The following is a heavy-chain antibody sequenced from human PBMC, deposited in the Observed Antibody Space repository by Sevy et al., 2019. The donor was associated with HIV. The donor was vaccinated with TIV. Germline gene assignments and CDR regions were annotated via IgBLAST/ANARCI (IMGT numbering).Heavy chain of an antibody. J-gene: IGHJ6*04. CDR3: ASEGSYGDYRFPYYYGLDV. CDR2: IYQDGTEK. D-gene: IGHD4-17*01. V-gene: IGHV3-7*01. CDR1: GFTFSAYW. Sequence: GGSLRLSCAASGFTFSAYWMSWVRQAPGKGLEGVANIYQDGTEKYYVDSVKGRFTTSRDNAKNSLYLQMNSLSAEDTDVYYCASEGSYGDYRFPYYYGLDVWGKGTTVTVSS.